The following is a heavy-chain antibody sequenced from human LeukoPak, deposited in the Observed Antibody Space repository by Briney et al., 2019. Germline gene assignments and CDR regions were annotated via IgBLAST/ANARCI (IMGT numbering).Heavy chain of an antibody. V-gene: IGHV4-4*07. D-gene: IGHD6-19*01. Sequence: PSETLSLTCTVSGGSISSYYWSWIRQPAGKGLEWIGRIYTSGSSNYNPSLKGRVTMSVDTSKNQFSLKLSSVTAADTAVYYCARERIAVAGTLSLFYYYYYLDVWGKGTTVTVSS. CDR3: ARERIAVAGTLSLFYYYYYLDV. J-gene: IGHJ6*03. CDR1: GGSISSYY. CDR2: IYTSGSS.